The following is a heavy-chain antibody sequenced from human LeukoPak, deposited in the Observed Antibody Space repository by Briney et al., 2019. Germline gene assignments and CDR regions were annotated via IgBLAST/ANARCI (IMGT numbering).Heavy chain of an antibody. V-gene: IGHV1-18*01. CDR1: GYTFTSYG. CDR2: ISAYNGNT. D-gene: IGHD2-2*01. J-gene: IGHJ4*02. CDR3: ARDRGRGSTSCYDY. Sequence: ASVKVSCKASGYTFTSYGISWVRQAPGQGLEWMGWISAYNGNTNYARKLQGRVTMTTDTSTSTAYMELRSLRSDDTAVYYCARDRGRGSTSCYDYWGQGTLVTVSS.